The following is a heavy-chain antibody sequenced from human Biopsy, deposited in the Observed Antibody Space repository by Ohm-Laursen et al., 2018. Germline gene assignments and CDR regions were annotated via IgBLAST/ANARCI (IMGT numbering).Heavy chain of an antibody. J-gene: IGHJ4*02. CDR3: ARVGVGAPSIDYFDS. Sequence: SDTLSLTCTVSDGSINSYYWNWIRQPPGKRLEWIGNIYYSGSTNYNPSLKSRVTISVDRSKNHFSLELSSVTAADTTVYYCARVGVGAPSIDYFDSWGQGALVTVSS. CDR2: IYYSGST. V-gene: IGHV4-59*07. D-gene: IGHD1-26*01. CDR1: DGSINSYY.